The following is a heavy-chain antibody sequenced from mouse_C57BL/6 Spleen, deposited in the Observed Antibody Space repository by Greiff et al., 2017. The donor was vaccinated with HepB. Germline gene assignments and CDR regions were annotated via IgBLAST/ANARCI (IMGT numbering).Heavy chain of an antibody. Sequence: VQLQQSGAELVRPGSSVKLSCKASGYTFTSYWMQWVKQRPIQGLEWIGNIDPSDSETHYNHKFKDKATFTVDKSSSTAYMQLSSLTSEDSAVYYCARSRITTVEGYYVDYWGQGTTLTVSS. V-gene: IGHV1-52*01. D-gene: IGHD1-1*01. J-gene: IGHJ2*01. CDR2: IDPSDSET. CDR3: ARSRITTVEGYYVDY. CDR1: GYTFTSYW.